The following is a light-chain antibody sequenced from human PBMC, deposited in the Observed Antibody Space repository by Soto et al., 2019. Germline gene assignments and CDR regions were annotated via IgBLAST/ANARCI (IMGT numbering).Light chain of an antibody. J-gene: IGLJ2*01. V-gene: IGLV2-14*03. CDR3: SSCTSSSTLV. Sequence: QSALTQPASVSGSPGQSITISCTGTSSDVGGYNYVSWYQQHPGKAPKLIIYDVSNRPSGVSNHFSGSKSGNTASLTISGLQAEDEADYHCSSCTSSSTLVFGGGTKLTVL. CDR1: SSDVGGYNY. CDR2: DVS.